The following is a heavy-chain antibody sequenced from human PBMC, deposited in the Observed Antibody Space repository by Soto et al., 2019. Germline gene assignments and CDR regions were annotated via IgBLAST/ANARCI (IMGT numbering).Heavy chain of an antibody. Sequence: QVQLVQSGAEVKKPGSSVKVSCKASGGTFNNYGMGWVRQAPGQGLEWMGGIIPMIGRTNYAQKFQGRLTLTADASRSTAYMELRSLRSDDTAVYYCASWDYDVLTGYSYDAWGQGTLVTVSS. V-gene: IGHV1-69*01. CDR1: GGTFNNYG. D-gene: IGHD3-9*01. CDR2: IIPMIGRT. J-gene: IGHJ5*02. CDR3: ASWDYDVLTGYSYDA.